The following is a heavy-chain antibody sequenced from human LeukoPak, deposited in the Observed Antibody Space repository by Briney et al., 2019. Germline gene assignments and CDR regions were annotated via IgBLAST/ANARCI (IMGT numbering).Heavy chain of an antibody. CDR2: ISSSSSTYI. CDR3: ARDWDSSGYLDY. CDR1: GFTFSSYS. J-gene: IGHJ4*02. Sequence: PGGSLRLSCAASGFTFSSYSMNWVRQAPGKGLEWVSSISSSSSTYIYYADSVKGRFTISRDNAKNSLYLQMNSLRAEDTAVYYCARDWDSSGYLDYWGQGTLVTVSS. D-gene: IGHD3-22*01. V-gene: IGHV3-21*01.